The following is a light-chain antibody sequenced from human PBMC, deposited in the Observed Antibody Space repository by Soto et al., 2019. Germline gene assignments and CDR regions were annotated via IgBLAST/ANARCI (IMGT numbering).Light chain of an antibody. Sequence: DIRMTQSPSSLSASVGDRVTITCRASQSIRSYLNWSQQKPGKAPKLLIYAASSLQSGFTSRFSCSGSRKDFTLTIRSLQPEDFATYYSHRYYSYLEALXQGTKEYIK. CDR2: AAS. CDR3: HRYYSYLEA. J-gene: IGKJ1*01. CDR1: QSIRSY. V-gene: IGKV1-39*01.